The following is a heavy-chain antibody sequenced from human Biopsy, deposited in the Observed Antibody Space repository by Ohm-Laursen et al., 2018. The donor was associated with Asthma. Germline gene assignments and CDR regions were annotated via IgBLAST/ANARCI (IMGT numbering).Heavy chain of an antibody. CDR3: ARKVAFDV. J-gene: IGHJ3*01. CDR2: ISSGNTSTI. V-gene: IGHV3-11*01. Sequence: SLRLSCAASGFTLSDYYISWIRQAPGKGLEWVSYISSGNTSTIYYADSVKGRFTISRDNAKNSVYLQMNSLRAEDTAVYYCARKVAFDVWGQGTLVIVSS. CDR1: GFTLSDYY.